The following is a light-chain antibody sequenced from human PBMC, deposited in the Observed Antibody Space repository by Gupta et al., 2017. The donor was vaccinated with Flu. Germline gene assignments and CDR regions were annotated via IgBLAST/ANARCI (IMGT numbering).Light chain of an antibody. V-gene: IGKV1-39*01. CDR3: IQGQSLLKT. CDR2: TGS. Sequence: PSSLFASVGDSVTITCLTSQNIDNYLNWYQQKPGQAPRLLISTGSSVQSGVPSRFSGSGSGKEFTLTISRLQPEDSATYYCIQGQSLLKTFGRGTKVEVK. J-gene: IGKJ4*02. CDR1: QNIDNY.